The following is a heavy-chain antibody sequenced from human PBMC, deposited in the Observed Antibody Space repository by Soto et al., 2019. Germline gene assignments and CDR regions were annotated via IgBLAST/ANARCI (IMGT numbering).Heavy chain of an antibody. Sequence: SETLSLTCTVSGGSISSYYWSWIRQPAGKGLEWIGRIYTSGSTNYNPSLKSRATMSVDTSKNQFSLKLSSVTAADTAVYYCARDQGGYDFWSGCSDKNYYYGMDVWGQGTTVTVSS. CDR2: IYTSGST. CDR1: GGSISSYY. D-gene: IGHD3-3*01. CDR3: ARDQGGYDFWSGCSDKNYYYGMDV. V-gene: IGHV4-4*07. J-gene: IGHJ6*02.